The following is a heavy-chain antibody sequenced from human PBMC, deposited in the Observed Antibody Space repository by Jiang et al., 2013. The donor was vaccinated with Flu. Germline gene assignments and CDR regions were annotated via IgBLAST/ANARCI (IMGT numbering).Heavy chain of an antibody. J-gene: IGHJ6*02. Sequence: SVKVSCKASGYTFTSYDINWVRQATGQGLEWMGWMNPNSGNTGYAQKFQGRVTMTRNTSISTAYMELSSLRSEDTAVYYCARNTVTNPYYYYYYGMDVWGQGTTVTVSS. V-gene: IGHV1-8*01. CDR1: GYTFTSYD. CDR3: ARNTVTNPYYYYYYGMDV. D-gene: IGHD4-17*01. CDR2: MNPNSGNT.